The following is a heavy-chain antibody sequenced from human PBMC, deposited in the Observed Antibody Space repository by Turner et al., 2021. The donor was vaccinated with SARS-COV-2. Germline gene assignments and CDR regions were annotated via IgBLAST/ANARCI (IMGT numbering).Heavy chain of an antibody. CDR3: ARGTVAAH. D-gene: IGHD6-19*01. Sequence: EVQLVESGGGLVQPGGSLRLSCAASGFTFSDYWMTWVRQAPGKGLEWVANIRQDGIEKNYVDSVKGRFTISRDNAKNSVFLQMNSLRDEDTALYHCARGTVAAHWGQGTQVTVSS. CDR2: IRQDGIEK. V-gene: IGHV3-7*04. J-gene: IGHJ4*02. CDR1: GFTFSDYW.